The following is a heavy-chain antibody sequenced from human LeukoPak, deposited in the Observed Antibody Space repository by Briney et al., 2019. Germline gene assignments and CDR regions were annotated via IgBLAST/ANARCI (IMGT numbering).Heavy chain of an antibody. CDR1: GGSISSSSYY. CDR2: IYYSGSS. D-gene: IGHD1-1*01. CDR3: ARLPKKSGVDY. J-gene: IGHJ4*02. Sequence: SETLSLTCTVSGGSISSSSYYWGWIRQPPGKGLEWIGSIYYSGSSYYNPSLKSRVTISVDTSKNQFSLKLCSVTAADTAVYYCARLPKKSGVDYWGQGTLVTVSS. V-gene: IGHV4-39*01.